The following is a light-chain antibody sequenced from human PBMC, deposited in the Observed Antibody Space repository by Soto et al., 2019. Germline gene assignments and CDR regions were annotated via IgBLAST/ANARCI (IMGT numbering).Light chain of an antibody. CDR2: EVT. V-gene: IGLV2-14*01. CDR1: SSDVGGYNY. J-gene: IGLJ1*01. CDR3: ISYTSDTSPYL. Sequence: QSVLTQPASVSGSPGQSITISCTGTSSDVGGYNYVSWYQHHPGKAPKLIIYEVTNRPSGVSNRFSGSKSGNTASLTISGLQAEDEADYYCISYTSDTSPYLFGTGTNVTVL.